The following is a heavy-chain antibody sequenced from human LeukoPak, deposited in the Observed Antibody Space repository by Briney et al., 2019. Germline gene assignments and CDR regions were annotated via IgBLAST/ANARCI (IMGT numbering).Heavy chain of an antibody. V-gene: IGHV1-69*05. CDR1: GGTFSSYA. CDR3: ASGSDYYDSSGYYPDFDY. D-gene: IGHD3-22*01. CDR2: IIPIFGTA. J-gene: IGHJ4*02. Sequence: ASVKVSCKASGGTFSSYAISWVRQAPGRGLEWMGGIIPIFGTANYAQKFQGRVTITTDESTSTAYMELSSLRSEDTAVYYCASGSDYYDSSGYYPDFDYWGQGTLVTVSS.